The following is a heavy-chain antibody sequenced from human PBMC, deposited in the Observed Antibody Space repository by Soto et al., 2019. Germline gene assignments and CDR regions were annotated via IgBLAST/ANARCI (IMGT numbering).Heavy chain of an antibody. CDR1: GFTFSSYG. D-gene: IGHD2-2*01. Sequence: GSLRLSCAASGFTFSSYGMHWVRQAPGKGLEWVAVISYDGSNKYYADSVKGRFTISRDNSKNTLYLQMNSLRAEDTAVYYCAKQFAPPYQLLQYYFDYWGQGTLVTVSS. J-gene: IGHJ4*02. V-gene: IGHV3-30*18. CDR2: ISYDGSNK. CDR3: AKQFAPPYQLLQYYFDY.